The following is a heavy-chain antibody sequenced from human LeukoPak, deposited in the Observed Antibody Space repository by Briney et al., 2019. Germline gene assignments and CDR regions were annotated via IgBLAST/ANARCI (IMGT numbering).Heavy chain of an antibody. CDR2: IKSKTDGGTT. CDR3: AKDRRYSGRYRPSDY. J-gene: IGHJ4*02. CDR1: GFTFSNAW. V-gene: IGHV3-15*01. Sequence: GGSLRRSCAGSGFTFSNAWMSWVSQAPGKGLEWVGRIKSKTDGGTTDYAAPVKGRFTISRHDPKTTLYLQMNSMRAEDTAVYYCAKDRRYSGRYRPSDYWGKGTLVTVPS. D-gene: IGHD1-26*01.